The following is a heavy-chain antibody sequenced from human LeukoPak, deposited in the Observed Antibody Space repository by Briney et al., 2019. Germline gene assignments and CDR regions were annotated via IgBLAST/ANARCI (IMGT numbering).Heavy chain of an antibody. J-gene: IGHJ4*02. V-gene: IGHV1-18*01. CDR2: ISAYNGNT. D-gene: IGHD2-2*01. CDR3: ARNRSPFCSTTSCCLDY. CDR1: GYTFTTYG. Sequence: SVKVSCKASGYTFTTYGISWVRQAPGQGLEWMGWISAYNGNTNHAQKLQGRVTMTTDTSTSTAYMDLRSLRSDDTAVYYCARNRSPFCSTTSCCLDYWGQGTLVTVSS.